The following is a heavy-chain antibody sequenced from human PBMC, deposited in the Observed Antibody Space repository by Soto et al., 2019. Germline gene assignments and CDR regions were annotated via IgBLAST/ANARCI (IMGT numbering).Heavy chain of an antibody. CDR1: GYTFTAYY. D-gene: IGHD2-2*01. CDR2: ISPNSGGT. V-gene: IGHV1-2*02. J-gene: IGHJ5*02. Sequence: GVSVKVYCKTAGYTFTAYYFHWVRKAPGQGLEWMGWISPNSGGTVYAQKFQGRVTMTRDTSINTAYMELSRLTSDDTAVYYCARPSTAWYWFDPWGQGTPVPVSS. CDR3: ARPSTAWYWFDP.